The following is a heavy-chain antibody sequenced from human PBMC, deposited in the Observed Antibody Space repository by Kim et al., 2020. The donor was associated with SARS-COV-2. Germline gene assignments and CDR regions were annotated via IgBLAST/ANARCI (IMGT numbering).Heavy chain of an antibody. CDR1: GVSINSGGYY. D-gene: IGHD3-9*01. CDR3: VRESGVSFTGSAAYP. CDR2: IYSSGGT. Sequence: SETLSLTCTVSGVSINSGGYYWSWIRQHPGKGLEWIGYIYSSGGTYYHPSLKSRVNISMDTSKNQFSLKVTSVTAADTAEYYCVRESGVSFTGSAAYPWGQGIQVIVSS. V-gene: IGHV4-31*03. J-gene: IGHJ5*02.